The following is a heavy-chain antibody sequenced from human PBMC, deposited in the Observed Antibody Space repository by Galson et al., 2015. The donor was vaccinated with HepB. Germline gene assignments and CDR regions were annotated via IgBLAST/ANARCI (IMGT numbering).Heavy chain of an antibody. J-gene: IGHJ4*02. CDR1: GGTFSSYA. D-gene: IGHD3-22*01. V-gene: IGHV1-69*10. CDR3: AREGPIVPRTYYYDSSGYYFDY. Sequence: SVKVSCKASGGTFSSYAISWVRQAPGQGLEWMGGIIPILGIANYAQKFQGRVTITADKSTSTAYMELSSLRSEDTAVYYCAREGPIVPRTYYYDSSGYYFDYWGQGTLVTVSS. CDR2: IIPILGIA.